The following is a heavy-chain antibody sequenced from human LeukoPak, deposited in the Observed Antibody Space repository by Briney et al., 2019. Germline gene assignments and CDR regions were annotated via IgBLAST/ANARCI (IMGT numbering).Heavy chain of an antibody. CDR3: AKGGFDSSWHGAY. V-gene: IGHV3-23*01. Sequence: GGSLRLSCTAFRFTFSSYATSWVRQAPGKGLEWISAISGSGGSTYYADSVKGRFTISRDNSKNTLYLQMNSLRAEDTAVYYCAKGGFDSSWHGAYWGQWTLVTVSS. CDR2: ISGSGGST. CDR1: RFTFSSYA. D-gene: IGHD6-13*01. J-gene: IGHJ4*02.